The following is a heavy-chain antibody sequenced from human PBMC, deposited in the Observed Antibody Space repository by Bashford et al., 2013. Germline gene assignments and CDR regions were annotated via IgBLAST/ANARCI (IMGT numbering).Heavy chain of an antibody. CDR1: DYTFTNFG. V-gene: IGHV1-18*01. J-gene: IGHJ6*02. Sequence: VASVKVSCKASDYTFTNFGISWVRQAPGQGLEWLGWNSAYNGKTNYAQSVQGRVAMTTDRSTSTAYLELRNLRSDDTAVYYCARVTLSVGASSGYYYDYGMDVWGQGTTVTVSS. D-gene: IGHD3-10*01. CDR3: ARVTLSVGASSGYYYDYGMDV. CDR2: NSAYNGKT.